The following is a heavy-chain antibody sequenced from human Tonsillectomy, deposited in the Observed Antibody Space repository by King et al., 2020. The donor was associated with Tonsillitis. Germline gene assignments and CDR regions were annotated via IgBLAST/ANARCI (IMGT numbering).Heavy chain of an antibody. CDR3: ARVSGQSVTYYGMDV. V-gene: IGHV1-46*01. CDR1: GYTFTRYY. Sequence: QLVQSGAEVKKPGASVKVSCKASGYTFTRYYMHWVRQAPGQGLEWMGIINPSSGTTSYAQKFQGRVTMTRDTSTSTVYMELSSLRSDDTAVYYCARVSGQSVTYYGMDVWGQGTTVTVSS. CDR2: INPSSGTT. D-gene: IGHD5-18*01. J-gene: IGHJ6*02.